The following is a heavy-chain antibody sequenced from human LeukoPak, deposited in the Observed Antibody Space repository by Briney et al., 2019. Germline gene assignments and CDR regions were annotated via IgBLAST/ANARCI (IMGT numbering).Heavy chain of an antibody. V-gene: IGHV4-31*03. J-gene: IGHJ5*02. CDR2: IYYSGST. CDR3: ARDGRSSGQNWFDP. Sequence: SETLSLTCTVSGGSISSGGYYWSWIRQHPGKGLEWIGYIYYSGSTYYKPSLKSRVTISVDTSKNQFPLKLSSVTAADTAVYYCARDGRSSGQNWFDPWGQGTLVTVSS. CDR1: GGSISSGGYY. D-gene: IGHD3-22*01.